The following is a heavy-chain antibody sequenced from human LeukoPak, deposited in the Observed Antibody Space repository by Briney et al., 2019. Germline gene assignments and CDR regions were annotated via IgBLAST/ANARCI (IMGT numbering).Heavy chain of an antibody. J-gene: IGHJ4*02. V-gene: IGHV3-30*02. CDR1: GFTFSNYG. CDR3: AIPEGGYCSSSSCQAFDY. Sequence: GGSLRLSCAASGFTFSNYGMHWVRQAPGKGLEWVAFIRYDGSNKYYTDSVKGRFTISRDNSKNTLYLQMNSLRAEDTAVYYCAIPEGGYCSSSSCQAFDYWGQGTLVTVSS. D-gene: IGHD2-2*01. CDR2: IRYDGSNK.